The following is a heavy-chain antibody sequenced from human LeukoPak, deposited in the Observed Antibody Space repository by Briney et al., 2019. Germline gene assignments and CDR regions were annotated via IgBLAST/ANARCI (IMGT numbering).Heavy chain of an antibody. Sequence: SETLSLTCTVSGGSISSSSYYWGWIRQPPGKGLEWIGSIYYSGSTYYNPSLKSRVTISVDTSKSQFSLKLSSVTAADTAVYYCARWGNYGSNPTYYYGMDVWGQGTTVTVSS. J-gene: IGHJ6*02. CDR1: GGSISSSSYY. CDR2: IYYSGST. D-gene: IGHD3-10*01. CDR3: ARWGNYGSNPTYYYGMDV. V-gene: IGHV4-39*07.